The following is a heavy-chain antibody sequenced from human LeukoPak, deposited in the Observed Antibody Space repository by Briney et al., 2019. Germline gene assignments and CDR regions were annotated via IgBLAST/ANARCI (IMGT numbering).Heavy chain of an antibody. Sequence: GASVKVSCTASGCAFSSYAISWVRQAPGQGLEWMGRIIPILGIANYAQKVQGRVTITTDKATSTAFMEMSSLRAEDTAVYYCVGGGDSGSSSWGQGTLVTVSS. J-gene: IGHJ4*02. D-gene: IGHD1-26*01. CDR3: VGGGDSGSSS. CDR1: GCAFSSYA. CDR2: IIPILGIA. V-gene: IGHV1-69*04.